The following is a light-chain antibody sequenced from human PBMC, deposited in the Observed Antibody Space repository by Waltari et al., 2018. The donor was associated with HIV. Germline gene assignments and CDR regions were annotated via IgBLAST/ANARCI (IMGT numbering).Light chain of an antibody. V-gene: IGLV2-14*01. J-gene: IGLJ2*01. CDR3: SSYTSSSTPVV. CDR2: DVS. CDR1: SSDIGTYNY. Sequence: QSALTQPASVSGSPGQSLTISCPGTSSDIGTYNYVPWYQQHPGKAPKLMIYDVSNRPSGVSNRFSGSKSGNTASLTISGLQAEDEADYYCSSYTSSSTPVVFGGGTKLTVL.